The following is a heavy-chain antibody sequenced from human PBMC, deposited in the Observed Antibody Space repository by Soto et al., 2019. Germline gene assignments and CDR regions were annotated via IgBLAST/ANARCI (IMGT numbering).Heavy chain of an antibody. Sequence: GGSLRLSCAASGFTFSSYAMHWFRQAPGKGLEWVAVISYDGSNKYYADSVKGRFTISRDNSKNTLYLQMNSLRAEDTAVYYCAREGGYNWNYVPSYYYYGMDVWGQGTTVTVS. J-gene: IGHJ6*02. CDR2: ISYDGSNK. V-gene: IGHV3-30-3*01. CDR1: GFTFSSYA. D-gene: IGHD1-7*01. CDR3: AREGGYNWNYVPSYYYYGMDV.